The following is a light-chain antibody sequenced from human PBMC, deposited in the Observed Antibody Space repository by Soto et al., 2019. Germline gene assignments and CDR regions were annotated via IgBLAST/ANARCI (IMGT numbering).Light chain of an antibody. V-gene: IGLV1-40*01. CDR3: QSYDSSLSGYV. J-gene: IGLJ1*01. CDR2: GNS. Sequence: QSVLTQPPSVSGAPGQRVTIPCPGSSSNIGGGYDVHWYQQLPGTAPKLLIHGNSNRPSGVPDRFSGSKSGTSASLAITGLQAEDEADYSRQSYDSSLSGYVFGTGTKLTVL. CDR1: SSNIGGGYD.